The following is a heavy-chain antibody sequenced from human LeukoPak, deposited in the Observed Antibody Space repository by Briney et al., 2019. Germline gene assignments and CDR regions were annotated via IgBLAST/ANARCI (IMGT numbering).Heavy chain of an antibody. D-gene: IGHD1-26*01. CDR2: IDKKDKGYATAT. CDR1: GFTFSGSA. J-gene: IGHJ5*02. V-gene: IGHV3-73*01. Sequence: QPGGSLRLSCAASGFTFSGSAIHWVRQSSGKGLEWVGQIDKKDKGYATATAYAASVKGRFTISRDDSINTAYLQMKSLNTEDTALYCTRDSGTYNWFDPWGQGTLVTVSS. CDR3: RDSGTYNWFDP.